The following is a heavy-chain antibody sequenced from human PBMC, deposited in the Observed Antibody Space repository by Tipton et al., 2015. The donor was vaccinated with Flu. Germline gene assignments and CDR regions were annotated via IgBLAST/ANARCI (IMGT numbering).Heavy chain of an antibody. Sequence: QMQLVQSGAEVKKPGASVKVSCKASGYTFTSYGISWVRQAPGQGLEWMGWISAYNGNTNYAQKLQGRVTMTTDTSTSAAYMELRSRRSDDRAVYYCARDGLLWFGEFPGLFDYWGQGTLVTVSS. V-gene: IGHV1-18*01. CDR1: GYTFTSYG. D-gene: IGHD3-10*01. CDR3: ARDGLLWFGEFPGLFDY. J-gene: IGHJ4*02. CDR2: ISAYNGNT.